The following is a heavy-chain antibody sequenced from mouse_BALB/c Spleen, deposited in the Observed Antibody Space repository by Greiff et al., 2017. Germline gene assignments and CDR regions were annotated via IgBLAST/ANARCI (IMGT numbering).Heavy chain of an antibody. V-gene: IGHV1-69*02. CDR2: IDPSDSYT. J-gene: IGHJ2*01. Sequence: QVQLQQPGAELVKPGASVKLSCKASGYTFTSYWMHWVKQRPGQGLEWIGEIDPSDSYTNYDQKFKGKATLTVDKSSSTAYMQLSSLTSEDSAVYYCARTYGNYVGYWGQGTTLTVSS. D-gene: IGHD2-1*01. CDR1: GYTFTSYW. CDR3: ARTYGNYVGY.